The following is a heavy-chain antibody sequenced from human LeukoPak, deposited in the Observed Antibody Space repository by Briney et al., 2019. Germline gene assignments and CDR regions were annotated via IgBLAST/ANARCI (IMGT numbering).Heavy chain of an antibody. J-gene: IGHJ5*02. D-gene: IGHD3-10*01. CDR2: IYWDDDK. CDR1: GFSLSSSGVG. CDR3: AHSGDGHWFDP. V-gene: IGHV2-5*02. Sequence: SGPTLLKPTQTLTLTCTLSGFSLSSSGVGVGWIRQPPGKALEWLALIYWDDDKRYSPSLRSRLTITKDTSKNQVVLTMTNMDPVDTATYYCAHSGDGHWFDPWGQGTLVTVSS.